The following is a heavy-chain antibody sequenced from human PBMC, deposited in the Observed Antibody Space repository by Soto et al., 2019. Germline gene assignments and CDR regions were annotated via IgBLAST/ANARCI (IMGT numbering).Heavy chain of an antibody. V-gene: IGHV1-69*12. CDR1: GGTFSSYA. CDR2: IIPIFGTA. J-gene: IGHJ6*02. D-gene: IGHD5-12*01. Sequence: QVQLVQSGAEVKKPGSSVKVSCKASGGTFSSYAISWVRQAPGQGLEWMGGIIPIFGTANYAQKFQGSVTITAVDSTSTVYMELSSRRSEATAVYYCAREGREMATITSVDYYYGMDVWGQGAAVTVSS. CDR3: AREGREMATITSVDYYYGMDV.